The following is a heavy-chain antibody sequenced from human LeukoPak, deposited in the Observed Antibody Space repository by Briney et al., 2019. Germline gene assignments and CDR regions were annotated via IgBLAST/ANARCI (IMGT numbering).Heavy chain of an antibody. J-gene: IGHJ1*01. CDR1: GFTFSSYA. D-gene: IGHD3-3*01. CDR2: ISGSGGST. Sequence: PGGSLRLSCAASGFTFSSYAMSWVRQAPGKGLEWVSAISGSGGSTYYADSVKGRFTISRDNSKNTLYLQMNSLRAEDTAVYYCAKDLAFWSGYYIRYFQHWGQGTQVTVSS. V-gene: IGHV3-23*01. CDR3: AKDLAFWSGYYIRYFQH.